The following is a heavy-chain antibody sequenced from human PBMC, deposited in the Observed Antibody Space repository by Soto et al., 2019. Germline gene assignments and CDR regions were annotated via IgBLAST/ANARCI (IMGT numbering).Heavy chain of an antibody. CDR2: IYYSGST. V-gene: IGHV4-59*01. J-gene: IGHJ4*02. CDR3: ARDQGWEQQFVY. CDR1: GGSISSYY. D-gene: IGHD1-26*01. Sequence: TSETLSLTCTVSGGSISSYYWSWIQQPPGKGLEWIGYIYYSGSTNYNPSLKSRVTISVDTSKNQFSLKLSSVTAADTAVYYCARDQGWEQQFVYWGQGTLVTVSS.